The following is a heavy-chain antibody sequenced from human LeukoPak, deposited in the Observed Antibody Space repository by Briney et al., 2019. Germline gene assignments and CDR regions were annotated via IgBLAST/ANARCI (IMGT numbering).Heavy chain of an antibody. CDR3: ARVDVVVPAAHSYYGMDV. CDR2: ISAYNGNT. CDR1: GYTFTSYG. J-gene: IGHJ6*02. Sequence: GASVKVSCKASGYTFTSYGISWVRQAPGQGLEWMGWISAYNGNTNYAQKLQGRVTMTTDTSTSTAYMEPRSLRSDDTAVYYCARVDVVVPAAHSYYGMDVWGQGTTVTVSS. D-gene: IGHD2-2*01. V-gene: IGHV1-18*01.